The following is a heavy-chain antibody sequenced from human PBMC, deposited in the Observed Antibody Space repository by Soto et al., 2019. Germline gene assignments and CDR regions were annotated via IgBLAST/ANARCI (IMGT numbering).Heavy chain of an antibody. CDR1: GFTFSSYA. J-gene: IGHJ5*02. Sequence: EVQLLESGGGLVQPGGSLRLSCSASGFTFSSYAMSWVRQAPGKGLEWVSAISGSGGSTYYADSVKGRFTISRDNSKNTLYLQMNSLRAEDTAVYYCAKDRGSWYARGWFDPWGQGTLVTVSS. CDR2: ISGSGGST. D-gene: IGHD6-13*01. V-gene: IGHV3-23*01. CDR3: AKDRGSWYARGWFDP.